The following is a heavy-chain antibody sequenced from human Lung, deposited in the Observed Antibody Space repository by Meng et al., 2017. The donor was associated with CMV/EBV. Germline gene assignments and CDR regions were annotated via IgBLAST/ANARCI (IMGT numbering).Heavy chain of an antibody. V-gene: IGHV3-43D*03. Sequence: ESXKISCAASGFTFDDYAMHWVRQAPGKGLEWVSLISWDGGSTYYADSVKGRFTISRDNSKSFLYLQMNGLRAEDTALYHCAKYYYGLDVWGQGTTVTVSS. J-gene: IGHJ6*02. CDR2: ISWDGGST. CDR3: AKYYYGLDV. CDR1: GFTFDDYA.